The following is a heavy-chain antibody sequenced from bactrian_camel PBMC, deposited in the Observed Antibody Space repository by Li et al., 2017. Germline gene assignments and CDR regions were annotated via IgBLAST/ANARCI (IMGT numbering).Heavy chain of an antibody. Sequence: VQLVESGGGSVQAGGSLRLSCTASGFTFDGSDMGWYRQAPGNLCELVATLDTANSPYYKDSVKGRFAVSQDNAKNTVYLQMNNLKPDDSAIYYCVAEPAPGYTEYGSPFRHESEYRYWGQGTQVTVS. CDR1: GFTFDGSD. J-gene: IGHJ4*01. D-gene: IGHD3*01. CDR2: LDTANSP. CDR3: VAEPAPGYTEYGSPFRHESEYRY. V-gene: IGHV3S53*01.